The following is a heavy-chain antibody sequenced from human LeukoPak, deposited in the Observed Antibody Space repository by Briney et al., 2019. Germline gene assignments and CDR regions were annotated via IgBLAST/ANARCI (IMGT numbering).Heavy chain of an antibody. D-gene: IGHD6-19*01. CDR1: GFTFNNAW. V-gene: IGHV3-23*01. CDR3: AKDGISGWYGNHFDF. CDR2: IRGSGDST. J-gene: IGHJ4*02. Sequence: GGSLRLSCAASGFTFNNAWMSWVRQAPGKGLEWVSSIRGSGDSTYYADSVKGRFTISRDNSKNTLYLQISSLRAEDTAIYYCAKDGISGWYGNHFDFWGQGTLVTGSS.